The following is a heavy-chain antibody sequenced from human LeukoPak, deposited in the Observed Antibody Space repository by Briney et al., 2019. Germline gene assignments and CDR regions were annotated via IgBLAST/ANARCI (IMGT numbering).Heavy chain of an antibody. CDR3: ARGSSGGSGRTDYYYYGMDV. CDR2: INHSGST. J-gene: IGHJ6*02. V-gene: IGHV4-34*01. D-gene: IGHD3-10*01. Sequence: SETLSLTCAVYGGSFSGYYWSWIRQPPGKGLEWIGEINHSGSTNYNPSLKSRVTISVGTSKNQFSLKLSSVTAADTAVYYCARGSSGGSGRTDYYYYGMDVWGQGTTVTVSS. CDR1: GGSFSGYY.